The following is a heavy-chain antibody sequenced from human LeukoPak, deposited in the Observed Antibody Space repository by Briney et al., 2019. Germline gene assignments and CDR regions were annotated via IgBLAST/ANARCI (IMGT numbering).Heavy chain of an antibody. D-gene: IGHD2-2*02. V-gene: IGHV3-23*01. Sequence: PGGSLRLSCAASGFTFSSYAMSWVRQAPGKGLEWVSAISGSGGSTYYADSVKGRFTISRDNSKNTLYLQMNSLRAEDTAVYYCAKDLGDLVVVPAAIGAYYYYYYGMDVWGQGATVTVSS. CDR1: GFTFSSYA. J-gene: IGHJ6*02. CDR2: ISGSGGST. CDR3: AKDLGDLVVVPAAIGAYYYYYYGMDV.